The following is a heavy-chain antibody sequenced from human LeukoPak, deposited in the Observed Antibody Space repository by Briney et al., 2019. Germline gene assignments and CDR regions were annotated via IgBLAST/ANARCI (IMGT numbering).Heavy chain of an antibody. J-gene: IGHJ5*02. Sequence: GGSLRLSCAASGFTFSSYAMSWVRQAPGKGLEWVSAISGSGGSTYYADSVKGRFTISRDNSKNTLYLQMNSLRAEDTAVYYCARASAVLMVYSTWGQGTLVTVSS. CDR1: GFTFSSYA. D-gene: IGHD2-8*01. CDR3: ARASAVLMVYST. CDR2: ISGSGGST. V-gene: IGHV3-23*01.